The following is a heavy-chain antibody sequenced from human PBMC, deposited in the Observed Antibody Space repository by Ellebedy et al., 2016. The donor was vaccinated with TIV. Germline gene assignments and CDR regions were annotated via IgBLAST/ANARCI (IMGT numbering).Heavy chain of an antibody. V-gene: IGHV5-51*01. Sequence: GESLKISXEGSGYSFSNHWIGWVRQMPGQGLEWMGNINPADSDTRYSPSFQGQVTVSADRSISTAYLQWSSLKASDTAMYYCARRGICDRTSCPFDYWGQGTLVTVSS. J-gene: IGHJ4*02. D-gene: IGHD2-2*01. CDR1: GYSFSNHW. CDR2: INPADSDT. CDR3: ARRGICDRTSCPFDY.